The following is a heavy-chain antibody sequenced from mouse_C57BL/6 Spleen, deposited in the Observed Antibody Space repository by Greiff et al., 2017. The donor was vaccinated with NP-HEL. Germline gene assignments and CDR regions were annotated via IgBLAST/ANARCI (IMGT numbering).Heavy chain of an antibody. Sequence: QVQLKASGPGLVPPSQSLSITCTVSGFSLTSYGVHWVRQSPGKGLEWLGVIWSGGSTAYNAAFISRLSISKDNSKSQVFFKMNSLQADDTAVYYCARAGGYDYVDYWGQGTTLTVSS. J-gene: IGHJ2*01. CDR3: ARAGGYDYVDY. CDR2: IWSGGST. V-gene: IGHV2-2*01. CDR1: GFSLTSYG. D-gene: IGHD2-2*01.